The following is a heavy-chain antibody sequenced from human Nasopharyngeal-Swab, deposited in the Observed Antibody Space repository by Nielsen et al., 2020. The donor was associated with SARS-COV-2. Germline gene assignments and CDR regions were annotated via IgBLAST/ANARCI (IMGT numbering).Heavy chain of an antibody. J-gene: IGHJ6*02. Sequence: GESLKISCAASGFTFSDYYMSWIRQAPGKGLEWVSYISSSSSYTKYADSVKGRFTISRDNAKNSLYLQMNSLRAEDTAVYYCARDLWPQPDFWSGYYNGYNYYGMDVWGQGTTVTVSS. V-gene: IGHV3-11*06. CDR3: ARDLWPQPDFWSGYYNGYNYYGMDV. D-gene: IGHD3-3*01. CDR2: ISSSSSYT. CDR1: GFTFSDYY.